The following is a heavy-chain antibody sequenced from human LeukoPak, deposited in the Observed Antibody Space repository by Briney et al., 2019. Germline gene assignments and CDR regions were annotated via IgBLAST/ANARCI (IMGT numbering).Heavy chain of an antibody. Sequence: GGSLRLSCAASGFTFSSYSMNWVRQAPGKGLEYVSYISSGSGTIYYADSVKGRFTISRDNAKNSLYLQMNSLRAEDTAVYYCARDRNRIGYYYGMDVWGQGTTVTVSS. D-gene: IGHD1-14*01. CDR1: GFTFSSYS. CDR3: ARDRNRIGYYYGMDV. J-gene: IGHJ6*02. CDR2: ISSGSGTI. V-gene: IGHV3-48*04.